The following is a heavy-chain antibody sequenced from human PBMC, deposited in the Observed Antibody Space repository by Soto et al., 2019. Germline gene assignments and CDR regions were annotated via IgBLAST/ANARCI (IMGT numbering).Heavy chain of an antibody. D-gene: IGHD3-10*01. CDR3: ARAVGGSGTPTSY. V-gene: IGHV3-33*01. CDR2: IWYDGSNK. J-gene: IGHJ4*02. Sequence: SGFTFSSYGMHWVRQAPGKGLEWVAVIWYDGSNKYYADSVKGRFTISRDNSKNTLYLQMNSLRAEDTAVYYCARAVGGSGTPTSYWGQGTLVTVSS. CDR1: GFTFSSYG.